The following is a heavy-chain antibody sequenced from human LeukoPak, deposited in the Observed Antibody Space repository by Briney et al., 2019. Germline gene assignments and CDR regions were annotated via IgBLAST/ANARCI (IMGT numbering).Heavy chain of an antibody. J-gene: IGHJ4*02. Sequence: PGGSLRLSCAASGFTFSSYSMNWVRQAPGKGLEWVSSISSSSSYIYYAGSVKGRFTISTDNAKNSLYLQMNSLRAEDTAVYYCARVSLPATFDYWGQGTLVTVSS. D-gene: IGHD2-2*01. CDR1: GFTFSSYS. V-gene: IGHV3-21*01. CDR2: ISSSSSYI. CDR3: ARVSLPATFDY.